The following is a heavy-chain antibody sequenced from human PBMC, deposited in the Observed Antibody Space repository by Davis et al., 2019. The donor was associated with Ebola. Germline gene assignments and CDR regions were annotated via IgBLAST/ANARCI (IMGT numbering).Heavy chain of an antibody. D-gene: IGHD3-3*01. CDR1: GGSFSGYY. CDR2: INHSGST. Sequence: MPSETLSLTCAVYGGSFSGYYWSWIRQPPGKGLEWIGEINHSGSTNYNPSLKSRVTISVDTSKNQFSLKLSSVTAADTAVYYCARDGSRGYDFWSGYRYYYYGMDVWGQGTTVTVSS. J-gene: IGHJ6*02. V-gene: IGHV4-34*01. CDR3: ARDGSRGYDFWSGYRYYYYGMDV.